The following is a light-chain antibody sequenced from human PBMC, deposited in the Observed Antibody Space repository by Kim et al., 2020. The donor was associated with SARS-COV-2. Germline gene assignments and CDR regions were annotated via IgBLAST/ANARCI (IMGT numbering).Light chain of an antibody. CDR1: QTISSAY. CDR2: GTS. Sequence: EIVLTQSPGTLSLSPGQRATLSCRASQTISSAYLAWYQQKPGQAPRLLIYGTSTRATGIPDRVSGSGSGTDFTLTISGLEPEDSAVYYCHQHGTLPRTFGQGTKVEIK. J-gene: IGKJ1*01. V-gene: IGKV3-20*01. CDR3: HQHGTLPRT.